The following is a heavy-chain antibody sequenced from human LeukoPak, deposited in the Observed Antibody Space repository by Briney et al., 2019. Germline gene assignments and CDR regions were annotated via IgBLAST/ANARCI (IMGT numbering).Heavy chain of an antibody. CDR2: ISYDGSNK. D-gene: IGHD2-2*01. CDR1: GFTFSSYA. V-gene: IGHV3-30-3*01. CDR3: ARVIDCSSTSCYFSSWNNYFDY. Sequence: PGRSLRLSCAASGFTFSSYAMHWVRQAPGKGLEWVAVISYDGSNKYYADSVKGRFTISRDNSKNTLYLQMNSLRAEDTAVYYCARVIDCSSTSCYFSSWNNYFDYWGQGTLVTVSS. J-gene: IGHJ4*02.